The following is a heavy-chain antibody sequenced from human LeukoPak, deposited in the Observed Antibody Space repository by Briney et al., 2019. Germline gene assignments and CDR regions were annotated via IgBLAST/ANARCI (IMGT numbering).Heavy chain of an antibody. Sequence: GGSLRLSCAASGFTFSNYWMYWVRHAPAKGLVWVSRMNSDGSSTSYADSVKGRFTISRDNAENTLFLQMNSLGAEDTAVYYCANSGYSLDKFDYWGQGTLVTVSS. CDR3: ANSGYSLDKFDY. D-gene: IGHD1-26*01. V-gene: IGHV3-74*01. CDR1: GFTFSNYW. J-gene: IGHJ4*02. CDR2: MNSDGSST.